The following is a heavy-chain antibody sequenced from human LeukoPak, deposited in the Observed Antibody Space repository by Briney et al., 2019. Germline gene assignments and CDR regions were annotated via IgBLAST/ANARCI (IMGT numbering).Heavy chain of an antibody. CDR3: ARGLGHNPN. J-gene: IGHJ4*02. D-gene: IGHD5-24*01. CDR1: GYTLTELS. CDR2: FDPEDGET. Sequence: GASVKVSCKVSGYTLTELSMHWVRQAPGKGLEWMGGFDPEDGETIYAQKFQGRVTMTRNTSISTAYMELSSLRSEDTAVYYCARGLGHNPNWGQGTLVTVSS. V-gene: IGHV1-24*01.